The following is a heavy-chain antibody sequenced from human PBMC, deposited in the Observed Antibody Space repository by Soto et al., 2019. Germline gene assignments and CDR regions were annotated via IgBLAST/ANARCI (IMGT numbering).Heavy chain of an antibody. D-gene: IGHD1-20*01. V-gene: IGHV5-10-1*01. Sequence: GESLKISCKCSGYCFTSDCISWLRQMRGKGLEWMGRIDTSDSYTNYSPSYQGHVTISADKTISTAYLQWSSLKASDTAMYYWARRPGGITGNYYGMDVWGQGTTVTVSS. CDR3: ARRPGGITGNYYGMDV. CDR2: IDTSDSYT. CDR1: GYCFTSDC. J-gene: IGHJ6*02.